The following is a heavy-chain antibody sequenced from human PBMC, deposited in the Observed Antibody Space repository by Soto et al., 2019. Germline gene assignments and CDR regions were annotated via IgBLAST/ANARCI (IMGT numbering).Heavy chain of an antibody. V-gene: IGHV4-34*01. CDR3: ARVPWQVLGWFDP. CDR2: INHSGST. Sequence: PSETLSLTCAVYGGSFSGYYWSWIRQPPGKGLEWIGEINHSGSTNYNPSLKSRVTISVDTSKNQFSLKLSSVTAADTAAYYCARVPWQVLGWFDPWGQGTLVTVSS. J-gene: IGHJ5*02. D-gene: IGHD7-27*01. CDR1: GGSFSGYY.